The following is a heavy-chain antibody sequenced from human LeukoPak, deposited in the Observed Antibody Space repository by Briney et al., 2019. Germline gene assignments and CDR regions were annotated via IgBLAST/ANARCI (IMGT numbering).Heavy chain of an antibody. D-gene: IGHD2-21*02. CDR3: ARQAGTVTAPFDY. CDR1: GGSISSYY. V-gene: IGHV4-59*08. J-gene: IGHJ4*02. Sequence: SETLSLTCTVSGGSISSYYWSWIRQPPGKGVEWIGYIYYSGSTNYNPSLKSRVTISVDTSKNQFSLKLSSVTAADTAVYYCARQAGTVTAPFDYWGQGTLVTVSS. CDR2: IYYSGST.